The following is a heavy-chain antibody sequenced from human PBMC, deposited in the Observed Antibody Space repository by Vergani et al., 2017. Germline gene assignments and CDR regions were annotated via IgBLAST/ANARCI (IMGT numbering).Heavy chain of an antibody. CDR1: GGSISRSSYY. CDR2: IYYSGGT. V-gene: IGHV4-39*01. D-gene: IGHD1-26*01. J-gene: IGHJ3*01. CDR3: ARGGGNYYDAFDV. Sequence: QLQLQESGPGLVKASETLSLTCTVSGGSISRSSYYWGWIRQPPGKGLEWIGSIYYSGGTDYNPSLKRRLTISVDTSKNQFSLKLSSVTAADTAVYYCARGGGNYYDAFDVWGQGTMVTVSS.